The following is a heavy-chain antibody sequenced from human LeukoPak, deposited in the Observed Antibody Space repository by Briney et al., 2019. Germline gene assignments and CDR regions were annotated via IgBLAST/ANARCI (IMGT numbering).Heavy chain of an antibody. J-gene: IGHJ4*02. Sequence: GGSLRLSCAGSRLPFSIAWMTWVRQAPGKGLEWVGRIKSRADGGTTDYAAPVKGRFAISRDDSKNTVYLQMNSLRTEDTAVYYCTTPVHYSHSRFDFWGQGTLVTVSS. D-gene: IGHD3-22*01. CDR3: TTPVHYSHSRFDF. CDR1: RLPFSIAW. V-gene: IGHV3-15*01. CDR2: IKSRADGGTT.